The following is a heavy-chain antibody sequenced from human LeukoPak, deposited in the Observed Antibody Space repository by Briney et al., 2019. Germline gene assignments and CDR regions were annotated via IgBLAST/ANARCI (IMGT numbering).Heavy chain of an antibody. V-gene: IGHV3-30*18. J-gene: IGHJ4*02. CDR3: AKDGPYTSSFDY. D-gene: IGHD6-13*01. CDR1: GLSFSSYG. CDR2: ISPDGDNE. Sequence: GGSLRLSCAASGLSFSSYGMHWVGQGPGKGLEWVAAISPDGDNEYYADSVKGRITISRDNSKNTLYLQMNSLTTDDTAVYYCAKDGPYTSSFDYWGQGTLVTVSS.